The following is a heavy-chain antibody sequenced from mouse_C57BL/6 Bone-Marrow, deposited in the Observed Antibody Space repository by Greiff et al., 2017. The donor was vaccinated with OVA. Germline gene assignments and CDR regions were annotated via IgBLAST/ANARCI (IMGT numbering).Heavy chain of an antibody. J-gene: IGHJ3*01. Sequence: VMLVESGAELARPGASVKLSCKASGYTFTSYGISWVKQRTGQGLEWIGEIYPRSGNTYYNEKFKGKATLTADKSSSTAYMELRSLTSEDSAVYFCASYYYGSRGFAYWGQGTLVTVSA. CDR1: GYTFTSYG. CDR3: ASYYYGSRGFAY. V-gene: IGHV1-81*01. D-gene: IGHD1-1*01. CDR2: IYPRSGNT.